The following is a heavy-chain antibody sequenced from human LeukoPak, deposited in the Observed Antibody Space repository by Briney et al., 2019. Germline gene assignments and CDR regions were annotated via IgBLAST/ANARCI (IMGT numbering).Heavy chain of an antibody. V-gene: IGHV3-23*01. CDR3: ARGYEYQLLIGSCFDY. D-gene: IGHD2-2*01. Sequence: QPGGSLRLSCAASGFTFSSYAMSWVRQAPGKGLERVSAISGSGGSTYYADSVQGRFTISRDNAKNSLYLQMNSLRAEDTAVYYCARGYEYQLLIGSCFDYWGQGTLVTVSS. J-gene: IGHJ4*02. CDR2: ISGSGGST. CDR1: GFTFSSYA.